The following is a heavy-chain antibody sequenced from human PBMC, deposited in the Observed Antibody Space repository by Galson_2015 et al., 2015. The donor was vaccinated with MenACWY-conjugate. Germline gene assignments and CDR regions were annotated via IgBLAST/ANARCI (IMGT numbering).Heavy chain of an antibody. Sequence: SVKVSCKASGYTFTSYAMHWVRQAPGQRLEWMGWINAGNGNTKYSQKFQGRVTITRDTSASTAYMELSSLRSEDTAVYYCARAGVRGYCSGGSCYYDYWGQGTLVTVSS. J-gene: IGHJ4*02. CDR2: INAGNGNT. V-gene: IGHV1-3*01. D-gene: IGHD2-15*01. CDR1: GYTFTSYA. CDR3: ARAGVRGYCSGGSCYYDY.